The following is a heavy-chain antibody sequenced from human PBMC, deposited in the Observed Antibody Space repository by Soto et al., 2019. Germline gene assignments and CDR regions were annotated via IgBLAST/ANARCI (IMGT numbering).Heavy chain of an antibody. D-gene: IGHD3-10*01. CDR1: GGTFSSYA. CDR2: IIPIFGTA. CDR3: ARDRFGDAADYYGSEDYYGMDV. V-gene: IGHV1-69*13. Sequence: GASVKVSCKASGGTFSSYAISWVRQAPGQGLEWMGGIIPIFGTANYAQKFQGRVTITADESTSTAYMELSSLRSEDTAVYYCARDRFGDAADYYGSEDYYGMDVWGQGTTVTVSS. J-gene: IGHJ6*02.